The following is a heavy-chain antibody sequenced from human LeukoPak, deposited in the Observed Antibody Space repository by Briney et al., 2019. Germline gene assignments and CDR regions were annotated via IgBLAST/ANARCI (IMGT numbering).Heavy chain of an antibody. CDR1: GYTFTSYG. Sequence: ASVKVSCKASGYTFTSYGISWVRQAPGQGLEWMGWISAHSGNTNYAQNFQGRVTMTTDTSTSTAYMELRSLRSDDTAVYYCARDLGGAAGTSFDYWGQGTLVTVSS. V-gene: IGHV1-18*01. D-gene: IGHD6-13*01. CDR2: ISAHSGNT. J-gene: IGHJ4*02. CDR3: ARDLGGAAGTSFDY.